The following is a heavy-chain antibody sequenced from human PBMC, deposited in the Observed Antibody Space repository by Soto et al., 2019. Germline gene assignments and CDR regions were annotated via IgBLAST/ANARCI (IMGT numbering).Heavy chain of an antibody. CDR1: GYPINSGY. D-gene: IGHD2-15*01. J-gene: IGHJ5*01. CDR2: IYPGDSDT. V-gene: IGHV5-51*01. CDR3: ARHGGYIGLDNWFDS. Sequence: ETLSLTCTVSGYPINSGYIWGWVRRPPGQGLELMGVIYPGDSDTRYNPSFQGHVAISADKSISTTYLQWSALTASDTAIYYCARHGGYIGLDNWFDSWGQGTQVTVSS.